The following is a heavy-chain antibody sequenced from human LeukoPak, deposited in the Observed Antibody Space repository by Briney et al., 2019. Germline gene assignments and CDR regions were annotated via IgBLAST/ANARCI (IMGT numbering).Heavy chain of an antibody. CDR1: GYTFTGYY. J-gene: IGHJ4*02. V-gene: IGHV1-2*02. CDR3: AAVGVVVPAAILWAFDY. D-gene: IGHD2-2*02. Sequence: ASVKVSCKASGYTFTGYYMHWVRQAPGQGLEWMGWINPNSGGTNYAQKFQGRVTMTRDTSISTAYMELSRLRSADTAVYYCAAVGVVVPAAILWAFDYWGQGTLVTVSS. CDR2: INPNSGGT.